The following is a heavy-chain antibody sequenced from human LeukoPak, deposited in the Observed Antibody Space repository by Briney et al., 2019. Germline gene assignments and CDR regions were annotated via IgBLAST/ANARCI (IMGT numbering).Heavy chain of an antibody. D-gene: IGHD1-20*01. CDR1: GFTFSSYG. J-gene: IGHJ4*02. V-gene: IGHV3-33*06. CDR2: IWYDGSNK. Sequence: GGSLRLSCAASGFTFSSYGMHWVRQAPGKGLEWVAVIWYDGSNKYYADSVKGRFTISRDNSKNTLYLQMDSLRAEDTAVYYCAKDRITGTPYYFDYRGQGTLVTVSS. CDR3: AKDRITGTPYYFDY.